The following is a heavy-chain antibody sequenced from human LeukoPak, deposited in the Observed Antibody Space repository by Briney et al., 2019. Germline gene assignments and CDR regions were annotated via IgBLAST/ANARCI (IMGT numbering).Heavy chain of an antibody. CDR2: ISYDGSNK. CDR3: AKAPVTTCSGAYCYPFDY. Sequence: GRSLRLSCAASGFTFSSYAMHWVRQAPGKGLEWVAVISYDGSNKYYADSVKGRFTISRDSYKNTLYLQMNSLRAEDAAVYYCAKAPVTTCSGAYCYPFDYWGQGTLVTVSS. V-gene: IGHV3-30*04. J-gene: IGHJ4*02. D-gene: IGHD2-15*01. CDR1: GFTFSSYA.